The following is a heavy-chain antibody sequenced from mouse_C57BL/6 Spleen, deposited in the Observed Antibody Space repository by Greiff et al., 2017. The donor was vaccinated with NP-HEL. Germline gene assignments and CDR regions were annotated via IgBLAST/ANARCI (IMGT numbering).Heavy chain of an antibody. Sequence: VVEPGASVKIPCKASGYTFTDYNMDWVKQSHGKSLEWIGDINPNNGGTIYNQKFKGKATLTVDKSSSTAYMELRSLTSEDTAVYYCARSTGTSDAMDYWGQGTSVTVSS. V-gene: IGHV1-18*01. CDR2: INPNNGGT. CDR1: GYTFTDYN. J-gene: IGHJ4*01. D-gene: IGHD4-1*01. CDR3: ARSTGTSDAMDY.